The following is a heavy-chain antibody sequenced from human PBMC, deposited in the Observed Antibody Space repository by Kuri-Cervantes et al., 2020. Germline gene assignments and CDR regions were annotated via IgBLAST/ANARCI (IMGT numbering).Heavy chain of an antibody. D-gene: IGHD6-13*01. CDR3: ARDQRYSSSWYSYYYYYGMDV. CDR2: ISYDGSNK. V-gene: IGHV3-30-3*01. J-gene: IGHJ6*02. CDR1: GFTFSSYA. Sequence: GGSLRLSCAASGFTFSSYAMHWVRQAPGKGLEWVAVISYDGSNKYYADSVKGRFTISRGNSKNTLYLQMNSLRAEDTAVHYCARDQRYSSSWYSYYYYYGMDVWGQGTTVTVSS.